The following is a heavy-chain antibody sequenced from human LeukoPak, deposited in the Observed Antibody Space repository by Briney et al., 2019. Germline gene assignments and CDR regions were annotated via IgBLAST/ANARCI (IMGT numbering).Heavy chain of an antibody. Sequence: GGSLRLSCAASGFTFSSYEMNWVRQAPGKGLEWVSYISSSGSTIYYADSVKGRFTISRDNAKNSLYLQMNSLRAEDTAVYYCANWDSSGWFWGQGTLVTVSS. CDR1: GFTFSSYE. V-gene: IGHV3-48*03. CDR2: ISSSGSTI. D-gene: IGHD6-19*01. J-gene: IGHJ4*02. CDR3: ANWDSSGWF.